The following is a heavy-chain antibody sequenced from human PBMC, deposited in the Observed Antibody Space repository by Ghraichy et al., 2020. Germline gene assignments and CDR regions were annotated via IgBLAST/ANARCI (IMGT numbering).Heavy chain of an antibody. J-gene: IGHJ6*03. CDR2: IYSGGST. V-gene: IGHV3-53*01. Sequence: GGSLRLSCAASGFTVSSNYMSWVRQAPGKGLEWVSVIYSGGSTYYADSVKGRFTISRDNSKNTLYLQMNSLRAEDTAVYYCAGKLGTTDQGGYYYMDVWGKGTTVTVSS. CDR3: AGKLGTTDQGGYYYMDV. D-gene: IGHD1/OR15-1a*01. CDR1: GFTVSSNY.